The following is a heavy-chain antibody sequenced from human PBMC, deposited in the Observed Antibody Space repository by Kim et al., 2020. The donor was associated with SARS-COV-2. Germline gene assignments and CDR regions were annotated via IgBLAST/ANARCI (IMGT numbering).Heavy chain of an antibody. CDR3: ARSRLIADFSYGLDV. CDR1: GGAYSVYD. V-gene: IGHV4-34*01. CDR2: IDHSGVA. J-gene: IGHJ6*02. Sequence: SETLSLTCAVYGGAYSVYDWTWIRQPPGKGLEWIGDIDHSGVANSNSSLKSRLTISRDKTRNQSSLKLTSVTPADTGDYYCARSRLIADFSYGLDVWGQG. D-gene: IGHD2-15*01.